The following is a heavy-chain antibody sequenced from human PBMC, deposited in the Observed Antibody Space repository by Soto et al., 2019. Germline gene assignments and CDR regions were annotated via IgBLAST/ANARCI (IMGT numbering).Heavy chain of an antibody. D-gene: IGHD6-19*01. V-gene: IGHV1-3*01. CDR3: ARDKGPSGWDV. CDR2: INAGNGNT. J-gene: IGHJ6*02. CDR1: GYTFTSYA. Sequence: ASVQVSCKASGYTFTSYAIHWVRRAPGQRLGWMGWINAGNGNTKYSQKFQGRVTITRDTSASTAYMELSSLRSEDTAVYYCARDKGPSGWDVWGQGTTVTVSS.